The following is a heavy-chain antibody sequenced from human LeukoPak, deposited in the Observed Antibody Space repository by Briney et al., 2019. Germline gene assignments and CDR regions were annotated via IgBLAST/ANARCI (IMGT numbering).Heavy chain of an antibody. D-gene: IGHD3-10*01. CDR3: ARGGGFDY. J-gene: IGHJ4*02. CDR1: GFTFSSYA. V-gene: IGHV3-30-3*01. Sequence: GGSLRLSCAASGFTFSSYAMHWVRQAPGKGLEWVAVISYDGSNKYYADSVKGRFTISRDNSKNTLSLQMNSLRAEDTAVYYCARGGGFDYWGQGTLVTVSS. CDR2: ISYDGSNK.